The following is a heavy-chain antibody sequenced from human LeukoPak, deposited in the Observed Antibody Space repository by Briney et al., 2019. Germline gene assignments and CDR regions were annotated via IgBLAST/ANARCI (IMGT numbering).Heavy chain of an antibody. CDR1: GFTFSSYD. Sequence: GGSLRLSCAASGFTFSSYDMSWVRQVPGKGLEWVSGISASGSNTYYSDSVKGRATISRDHSQNTLSLQMNTLRAEDTAVYYCVKAAVPRVKYYFDHWGQGTLVTVSS. J-gene: IGHJ4*02. D-gene: IGHD3-10*01. CDR2: ISASGSNT. CDR3: VKAAVPRVKYYFDH. V-gene: IGHV3-23*01.